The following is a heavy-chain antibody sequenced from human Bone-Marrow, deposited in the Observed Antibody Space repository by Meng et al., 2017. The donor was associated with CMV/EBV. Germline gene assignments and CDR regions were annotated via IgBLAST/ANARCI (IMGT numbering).Heavy chain of an antibody. D-gene: IGHD1-26*01. Sequence: SETLSLTCTVSGGSISSSSYYWGWIRQPPGKGLEWIGSIYYSGSTYYNPSLKSRVTISVDTSKNQFSLKLSSVTGADTAVYYCARRVGASTIDYWGQGTLVTVSS. CDR2: IYYSGST. CDR3: ARRVGASTIDY. CDR1: GGSISSSSYY. J-gene: IGHJ4*02. V-gene: IGHV4-39*01.